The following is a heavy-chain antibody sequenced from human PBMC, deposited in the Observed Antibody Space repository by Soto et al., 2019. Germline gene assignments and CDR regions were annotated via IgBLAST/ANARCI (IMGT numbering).Heavy chain of an antibody. CDR2: INHSGST. CDR1: GGSFSGYY. D-gene: IGHD6-19*01. CDR3: ARKRNTGWYFDY. V-gene: IGHV4-34*01. Sequence: QVQLQQWGAGLLKPSETLSLTCAVYGGSFSGYYWSWIRQPPGKGLEWIGEINHSGSTNYNPSLKSRVTISVDTSKNHFSLKLSSVTAADTAVYYCARKRNTGWYFDYWGQGTLVTVSS. J-gene: IGHJ4*02.